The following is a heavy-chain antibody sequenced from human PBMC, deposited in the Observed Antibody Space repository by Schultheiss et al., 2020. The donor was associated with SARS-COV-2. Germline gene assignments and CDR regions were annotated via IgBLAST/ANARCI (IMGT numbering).Heavy chain of an antibody. CDR1: GGSISSGGYY. CDR2: IYYSGST. V-gene: IGHV4-31*03. J-gene: IGHJ4*02. D-gene: IGHD3-10*01. Sequence: SETLSLTCTVSGGSISSGGYYWSWIRQHPGKGLEWIGYIYYSGSTYYNPSLKSRVTISVDTSKNQFSLKLSSVTAADTAVYYCARGSNYGSGSYWSEDPIDYWGQGTLVTVSS. CDR3: ARGSNYGSGSYWSEDPIDY.